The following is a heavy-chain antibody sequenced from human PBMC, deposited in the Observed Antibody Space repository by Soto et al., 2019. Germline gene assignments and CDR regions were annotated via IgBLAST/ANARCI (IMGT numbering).Heavy chain of an antibody. CDR2: IIPIFGTA. V-gene: IGHV1-69*06. Sequence: SVKVSCKASGGTFGSYAISWVRQSPGQGLEWMGGIIPIFGTANYAQKFQGRVTITADKSTSTAYMELSSLRSEDTAVYYCAREVEMATNYFDYWGQGILVTVSS. CDR1: GGTFGSYA. J-gene: IGHJ4*02. D-gene: IGHD2-15*01. CDR3: AREVEMATNYFDY.